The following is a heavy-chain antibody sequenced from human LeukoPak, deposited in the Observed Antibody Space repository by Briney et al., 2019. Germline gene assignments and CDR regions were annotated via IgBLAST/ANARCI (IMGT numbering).Heavy chain of an antibody. CDR1: GYTFTSYD. CDR3: ARDSYYDSNWFDP. Sequence: ASVKVSCKASGYTFTSYDINWVRQATGQGLEWMGWMNPNTGNTGYAQKFQGRVTITRNTSISTAYMELSSLRSEDTAVYYCARDSYYDSNWFDPWGQGTLVTVSS. V-gene: IGHV1-8*03. CDR2: MNPNTGNT. D-gene: IGHD3-22*01. J-gene: IGHJ5*02.